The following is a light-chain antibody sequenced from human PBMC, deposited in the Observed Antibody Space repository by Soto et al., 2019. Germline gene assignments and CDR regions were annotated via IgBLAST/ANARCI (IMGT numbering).Light chain of an antibody. CDR2: KAS. CDR1: QSISSW. Sequence: DIQMTQSPSTLSASVGDRVTITCRASQSISSWLAWYQQKPGKAPKLLIYKASSLESGVPSRFSGSGSGTEFTHTISIQQPDNVSTYDCQQDNSDWTFGQGTKVEIK. V-gene: IGKV1-5*03. CDR3: QQDNSDWT. J-gene: IGKJ1*01.